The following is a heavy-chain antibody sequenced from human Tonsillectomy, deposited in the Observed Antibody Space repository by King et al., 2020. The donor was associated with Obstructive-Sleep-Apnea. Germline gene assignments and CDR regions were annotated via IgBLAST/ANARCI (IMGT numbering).Heavy chain of an antibody. CDR1: GGSISSYY. CDR3: ASGVGDGYNGEGYYFDY. CDR2: IYYSGST. J-gene: IGHJ4*02. V-gene: IGHV4-59*01. Sequence: VQLQESGPGLVKPSETLSLTCTVSGGSISSYYWSWIRQPPGKGLEWIGYIYYSGSTNYNPSLKSRVTISVDTSKNQFSLKLSSVTAADTAVYYCASGVGDGYNGEGYYFDYWGQGTLVTVSS. D-gene: IGHD5-24*01.